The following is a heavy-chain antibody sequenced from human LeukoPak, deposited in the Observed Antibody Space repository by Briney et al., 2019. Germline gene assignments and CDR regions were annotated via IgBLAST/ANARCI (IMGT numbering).Heavy chain of an antibody. CDR3: ARDSGWENWFDP. J-gene: IGHJ5*02. CDR2: IYHSGST. Sequence: SETLSLTCAVSGGSISSGGYSWSWIRQPPGKGLEWIGYIYHSGSTNYNPSLKSRVTISVDTSKNQFSLKLSSVTAADTAVYYCARDSGWENWFDPWGQGTLVTVSS. D-gene: IGHD1-26*01. V-gene: IGHV4-30-2*01. CDR1: GGSISSGGYS.